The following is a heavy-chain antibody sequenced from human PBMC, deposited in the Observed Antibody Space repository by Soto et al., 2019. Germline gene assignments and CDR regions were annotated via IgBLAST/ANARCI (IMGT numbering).Heavy chain of an antibody. CDR3: ARWDGYGDE. Sequence: EVQLLESGGGLVQPGGSLRLSCAASGFTFSTYSIAWVRQAPGKGLAWVSGLSGGGANTFYADSVKGRFTISVDNSKNTAYRQMNSLRVEDTAVYYCARWDGYGDEWGQGTLVTVSS. J-gene: IGHJ4*02. V-gene: IGHV3-23*01. D-gene: IGHD5-12*01. CDR2: LSGGGANT. CDR1: GFTFSTYS.